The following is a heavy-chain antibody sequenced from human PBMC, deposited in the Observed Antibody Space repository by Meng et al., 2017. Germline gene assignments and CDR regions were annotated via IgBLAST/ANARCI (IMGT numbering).Heavy chain of an antibody. D-gene: IGHD7-27*01. Sequence: QGQRVQAGGEVTKAGSSVKVSCKGSGCTFSSYAISWVRQAPGQGLEWMGGIIPIFGTANYAQKFQGRVTITADESTSTAYMELSSLRSEDTAVYYCASNDGTGDRTGGDYWGQGTLVTVSS. CDR1: GCTFSSYA. CDR3: ASNDGTGDRTGGDY. J-gene: IGHJ4*02. CDR2: IIPIFGTA. V-gene: IGHV1-69*01.